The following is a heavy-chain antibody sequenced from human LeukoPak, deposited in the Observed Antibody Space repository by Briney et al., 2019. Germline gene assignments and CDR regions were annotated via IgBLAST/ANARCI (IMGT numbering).Heavy chain of an antibody. V-gene: IGHV3-48*01. CDR3: ASYFDSTGYFKESYAI. J-gene: IGHJ3*02. D-gene: IGHD3-22*01. CDR1: GFTLSRYS. CDR2: ISTNSKTI. Sequence: GGSLRLSCVGSGFTLSRYSLNWVRQAPGKGLEWVSYISTNSKTIKYADSVRGRFAISRDNAKDFLYLQMTSLRAEDTAVYYCASYFDSTGYFKESYAIWGRGTLVTVSS.